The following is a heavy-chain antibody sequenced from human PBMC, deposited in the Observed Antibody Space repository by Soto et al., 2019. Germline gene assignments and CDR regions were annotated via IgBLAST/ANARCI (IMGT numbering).Heavy chain of an antibody. J-gene: IGHJ4*02. CDR3: ATDTPCDSSGYRNDKGEVIV. CDR2: IYYSGST. D-gene: IGHD3-22*01. CDR1: GGSISSSNW. V-gene: IGHV4-4*02. Sequence: SETLSLTCAVSGGSISSSNWWCWVRQPPGKGRVWSGEIYYSGSTNYNPSPKSRVTISVDKSKNQLSLQLRSVTAAATAADYCATDTPCDSSGYRNDKGEVIVWGQRTLVT.